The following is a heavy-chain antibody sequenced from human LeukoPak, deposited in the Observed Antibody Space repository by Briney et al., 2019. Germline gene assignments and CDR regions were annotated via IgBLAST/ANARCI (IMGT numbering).Heavy chain of an antibody. CDR3: VFGGRDQDAFDI. V-gene: IGHV1-3*01. CDR2: INAGNGNT. D-gene: IGHD3-10*01. CDR1: GYTFTSYA. J-gene: IGHJ3*02. Sequence: AASVKVSCKASGYTFTSYAMHWVRLAPGQRLEWMGWINAGNGNTKYSQKFQGRVTITRDTSASTAYMELSSLRSEDTAVYYCVFGGRDQDAFDIWGQGTMVTVSS.